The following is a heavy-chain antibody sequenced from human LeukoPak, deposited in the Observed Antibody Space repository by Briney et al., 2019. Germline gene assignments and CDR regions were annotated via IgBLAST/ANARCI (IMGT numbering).Heavy chain of an antibody. J-gene: IGHJ4*02. CDR1: GYTFTGYY. CDR3: ARGYCSSTSCYAVDY. V-gene: IGHV1-2*02. D-gene: IGHD2-2*01. Sequence: ASVKVSCKASGYTFTGYYMHWVRQSPGQGLEWMGCIKPNSGGTKYAQKFQGRVTMTRDTSISTGYMELSRLKSDDTSVYYCARGYCSSTSCYAVDYWGQGTMVAVS. CDR2: IKPNSGGT.